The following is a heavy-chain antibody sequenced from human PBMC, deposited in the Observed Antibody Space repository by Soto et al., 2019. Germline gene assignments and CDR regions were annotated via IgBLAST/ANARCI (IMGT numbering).Heavy chain of an antibody. CDR3: ARVGSSSWYESYYYGMDV. V-gene: IGHV3-33*01. CDR2: IWYDGSNK. D-gene: IGHD6-13*01. Sequence: LRLSCAASGFTFSSYGMHWVRQAPGKGLEWVAVIWYDGSNKYYADSVKGRFTISRDNSKNTLYLQMNSLRAEDTAVYYCARVGSSSWYESYYYGMDVWGQGTTVTVSS. J-gene: IGHJ6*02. CDR1: GFTFSSYG.